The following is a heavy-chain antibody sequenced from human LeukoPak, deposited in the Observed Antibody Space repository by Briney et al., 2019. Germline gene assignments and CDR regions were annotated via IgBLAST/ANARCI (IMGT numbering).Heavy chain of an antibody. CDR3: AKKPGAYYYDSSGYPFDY. V-gene: IGHV3-23*01. J-gene: IGHJ4*02. D-gene: IGHD3-22*01. CDR2: ISGSGGST. Sequence: PGGSLRLSCADSGFTFSSYAMSWVRQAPGKGLEWVSAISGSGGSTYYADSVKGRFTISRDNSKNTLYLQMNSLRAEDTAVYYCAKKPGAYYYDSSGYPFDYWGQGTLVTVSS. CDR1: GFTFSSYA.